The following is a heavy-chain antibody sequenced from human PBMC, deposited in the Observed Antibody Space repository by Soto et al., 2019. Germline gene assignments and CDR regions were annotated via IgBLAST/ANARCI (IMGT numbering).Heavy chain of an antibody. CDR2: IIPICGTA. V-gene: IGHV1-69*13. J-gene: IGHJ6*02. Sequence: ASVKVSCKASGYTFTGYYMHWARQAPGQGLEWMGGIIPICGTANYAQKFQGRVMITADEATSTAYMELSSLGSEDTAVYYCARAIVVVPDARGGREWYYYYGMDVWGQGTTVTVSS. CDR1: GYTFTGYY. CDR3: ARAIVVVPDARGGREWYYYYGMDV. D-gene: IGHD2-2*01.